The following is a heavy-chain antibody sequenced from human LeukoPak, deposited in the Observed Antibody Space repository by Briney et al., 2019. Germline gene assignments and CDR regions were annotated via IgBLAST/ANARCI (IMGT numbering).Heavy chain of an antibody. CDR3: ARESDSSGWTLFDY. D-gene: IGHD6-19*01. Sequence: GGSLRLSCAASGFTFSSYSMNWVRQAPGKGLEWVSYISSSSSTIYYADSVKGRFTISRDNAKNSLYLQMNSLGAEDTAVYYCARESDSSGWTLFDYWGQGALVTVSS. CDR2: ISSSSSTI. J-gene: IGHJ4*02. CDR1: GFTFSSYS. V-gene: IGHV3-48*01.